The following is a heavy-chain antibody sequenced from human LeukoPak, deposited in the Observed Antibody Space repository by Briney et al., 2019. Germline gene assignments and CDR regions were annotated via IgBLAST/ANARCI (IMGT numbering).Heavy chain of an antibody. CDR3: VSGSYSTVYYYGMDV. J-gene: IGHJ6*02. CDR2: ISSNGGNT. CDR1: GFTFSNYG. D-gene: IGHD1-26*01. Sequence: GGSLRLSCAASGFTFSNYGMHWVRQAPGKGLEYVSAISSNGGNTYYADSVKGRFTISRDNSKNTLYLQMSSLRAEDTAVYYCVSGSYSTVYYYGMDVWGQGTTVTVSS. V-gene: IGHV3-64D*06.